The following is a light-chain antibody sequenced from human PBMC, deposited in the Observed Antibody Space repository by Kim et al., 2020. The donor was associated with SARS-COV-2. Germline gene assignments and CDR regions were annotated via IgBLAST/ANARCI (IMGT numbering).Light chain of an antibody. Sequence: SYELTQPPSVSMAPGKTARITCGGNNIGSKSVHWFQQKPGQAPVLVIYYDSDRPSGIPERFSGSNSGNTATLTISRVEAGDEADYYCQVWDSSSDPWVFG. CDR1: NIGSKS. CDR3: QVWDSSSDPWV. V-gene: IGLV3-21*04. CDR2: YDS. J-gene: IGLJ3*02.